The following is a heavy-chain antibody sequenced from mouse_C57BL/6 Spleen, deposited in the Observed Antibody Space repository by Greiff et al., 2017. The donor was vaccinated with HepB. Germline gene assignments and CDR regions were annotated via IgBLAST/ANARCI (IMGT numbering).Heavy chain of an antibody. CDR3: ARPGNYYGSSYWYFDV. V-gene: IGHV7-3*01. Sequence: EVKVVESGGGLVQPGGSLSLSCAASGFTFTDYYMSWVRQPPGKALEWLGFIRNKANGYTTEYSASVKGRFTISRDNSQSILYLQMNALRAEDSATYYCARPGNYYGSSYWYFDVWGTGTTVTVSS. CDR2: IRNKANGYTT. D-gene: IGHD1-1*01. J-gene: IGHJ1*03. CDR1: GFTFTDYY.